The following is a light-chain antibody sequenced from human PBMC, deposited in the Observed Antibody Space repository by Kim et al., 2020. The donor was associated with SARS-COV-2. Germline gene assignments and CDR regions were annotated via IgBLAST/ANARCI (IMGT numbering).Light chain of an antibody. CDR3: QAWDSSLV. V-gene: IGLV3-1*01. Sequence: SYELTQPPSVSVSPGQTASITCSGDKLGDKYACWYQQKPGQSPVLVIYQDSKRPSGIPERFSGSNSGNTATLTISGTQAMDEADYYCQAWDSSLVFGTGTQLTVL. J-gene: IGLJ1*01. CDR2: QDS. CDR1: KLGDKY.